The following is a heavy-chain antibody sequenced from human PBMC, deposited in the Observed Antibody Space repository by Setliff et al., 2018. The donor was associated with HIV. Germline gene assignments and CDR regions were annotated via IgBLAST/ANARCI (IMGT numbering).Heavy chain of an antibody. J-gene: IGHJ6*02. D-gene: IGHD6-13*01. V-gene: IGHV3-74*01. Sequence: GGSLRLSCTASGFTFSTYWMHWVRQAPGEGLVWVSHINTYGGSTYYADSVKGRFTISSDNSRNTVYLQMNSLGPEDTAVYYCARDCRVGWVFTYGMDVWGQGTLVTVSS. CDR2: INTYGGST. CDR3: ARDCRVGWVFTYGMDV. CDR1: GFTFSTYW.